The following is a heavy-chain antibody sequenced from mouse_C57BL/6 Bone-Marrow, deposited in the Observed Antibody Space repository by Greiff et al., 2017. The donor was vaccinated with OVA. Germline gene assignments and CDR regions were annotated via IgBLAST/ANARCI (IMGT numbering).Heavy chain of an antibody. D-gene: IGHD1-1*02. CDR3: ARSVAENFDV. V-gene: IGHV5-6*01. Sequence: EVMLVESGGDLVKPGGSLKLSCAASGFTFSSYGMSWVRQTPDKRLEWVATISSGGSYTYYPDSVKGRFTISRDNAKNTLYLQMSSLKSEDTAMYYCARSVAENFDVWGTGTTVTVSS. CDR2: ISSGGSYT. J-gene: IGHJ1*03. CDR1: GFTFSSYG.